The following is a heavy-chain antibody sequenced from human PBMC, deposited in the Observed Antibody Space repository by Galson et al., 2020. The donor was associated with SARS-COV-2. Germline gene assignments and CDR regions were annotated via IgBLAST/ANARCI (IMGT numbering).Heavy chain of an antibody. Sequence: SETLSLTCAVYAGSFSGYYWSCIRQPPGKGLEWIGAINHSGSTNYNPSLKSRVTIPVDTSKNQFSLKLSSVTAADTAVYYWAGGVRRRSVRLPAAAFEIWGQGTMVTVSS. CDR3: AGGVRRRSVRLPAAAFEI. J-gene: IGHJ3*02. V-gene: IGHV4-34*01. CDR2: INHSGST. CDR1: AGSFSGYY. D-gene: IGHD3-10*02.